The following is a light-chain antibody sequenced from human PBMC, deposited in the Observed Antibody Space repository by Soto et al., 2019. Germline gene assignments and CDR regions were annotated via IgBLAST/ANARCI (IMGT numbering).Light chain of an antibody. CDR1: QSVSSRY. V-gene: IGKV3-20*01. Sequence: EIVLTQSPCTLSLSPGERAPLSCRASQSVSSRYLDWYQQKPGQAPRLLIYGASSRATGIPDRFSGSGSETDFTLTISRLQPEDFAMYYCQQYGSSPGFTFGPGTKVYIK. J-gene: IGKJ3*01. CDR3: QQYGSSPGFT. CDR2: GAS.